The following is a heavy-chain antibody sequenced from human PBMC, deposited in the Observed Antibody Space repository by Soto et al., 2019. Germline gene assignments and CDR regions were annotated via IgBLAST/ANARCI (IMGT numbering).Heavy chain of an antibody. CDR2: LLPIFGTT. J-gene: IGHJ6*02. Sequence: QVQLVQSGAEVKKPGSSVKVSCKASGGTFNIYNINWVRQAPGQGLEWMGGLLPIFGTTNYAQRYQGRLTIIADDSSSTASMELSSLRSEDTAVYYCARDETGDSYYYYYVMDVWGQVTTVTVTS. D-gene: IGHD3-16*01. CDR3: ARDETGDSYYYYYVMDV. V-gene: IGHV1-69*01. CDR1: GGTFNIYN.